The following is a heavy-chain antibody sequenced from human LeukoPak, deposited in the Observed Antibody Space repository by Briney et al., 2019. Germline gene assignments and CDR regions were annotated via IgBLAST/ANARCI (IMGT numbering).Heavy chain of an antibody. D-gene: IGHD3-10*01. CDR2: IDSNSGGR. J-gene: IGHJ4*02. Sequence: GASVTVSCKASGDTFSGDYMHWVRRAPGQGFEWMGRIDSNSGGRNYAQNFQGRVTMTRDTSISTVYMELISLRSDDTAVYYCARDGEYGTGSYYRGCFDYWGQGILVTVSS. CDR1: GDTFSGDY. V-gene: IGHV1-2*02. CDR3: ARDGEYGTGSYYRGCFDY.